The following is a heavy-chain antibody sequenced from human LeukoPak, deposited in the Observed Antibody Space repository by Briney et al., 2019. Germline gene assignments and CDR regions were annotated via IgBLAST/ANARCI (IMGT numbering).Heavy chain of an antibody. Sequence: SETLSLTCAVYGGSFSGYYWSWIRQPPGKGLEWIGEINHSGSTYYNPSLRSRVTISVDRSKNQFSLKLSSVTAADTAVYYCARHSGSYYDAFDIWGQGTMVTVSS. V-gene: IGHV4-34*01. CDR1: GGSFSGYY. J-gene: IGHJ3*02. CDR2: INHSGST. CDR3: ARHSGSYYDAFDI. D-gene: IGHD1-26*01.